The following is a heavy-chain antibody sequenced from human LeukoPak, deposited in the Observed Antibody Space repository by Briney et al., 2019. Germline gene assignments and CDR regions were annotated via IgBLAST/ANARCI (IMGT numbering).Heavy chain of an antibody. CDR1: GFTFSSYR. J-gene: IGHJ4*02. V-gene: IGHV3-7*01. CDR2: IKQDGSEK. CDR3: WVPATAGEADY. D-gene: IGHD2-2*01. Sequence: GGSLRLSCAASGFTFSSYRMSWVRQAPGKGLEWVANIKQDGSEKHYVDSVNGRFTISRDNAKNTLYLQMNSLRAEDTAVYYCWVPATAGEADYWGQGTLVTVSS.